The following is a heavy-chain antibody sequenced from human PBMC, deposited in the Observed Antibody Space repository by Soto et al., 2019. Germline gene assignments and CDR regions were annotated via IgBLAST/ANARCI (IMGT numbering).Heavy chain of an antibody. CDR2: IYYSGST. Sequence: SLTCTVSGGSISSYYWSWIRQPPGKGLEWIGYIYYSGSTNYNPSLKSRVTISVDTSKNQFSLKLSSVTAADTAVYYCAGERRGRGYSYGTDVYRHFDLWGRGTLVTVSS. D-gene: IGHD5-18*01. CDR1: GGSISSYY. CDR3: AGERRGRGYSYGTDVYRHFDL. J-gene: IGHJ2*01. V-gene: IGHV4-59*01.